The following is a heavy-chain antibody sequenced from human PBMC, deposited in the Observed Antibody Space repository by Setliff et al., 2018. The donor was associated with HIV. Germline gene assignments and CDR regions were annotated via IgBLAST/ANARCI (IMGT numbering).Heavy chain of an antibody. CDR3: AKDVCSGAYCYAYYYYGMDV. V-gene: IGHV3-7*01. J-gene: IGHJ6*02. Sequence: PGGSLRLSCAASGFSISDFWMSWVRQAPGKGLEWVANIKEDGSEQYYADSVKGRFTISRDNSKNTLYLQMNSLRVEDTAVYYCAKDVCSGAYCYAYYYYGMDVWGQGTMVTVSS. CDR1: GFSISDFW. D-gene: IGHD2-15*01. CDR2: IKEDGSEQ.